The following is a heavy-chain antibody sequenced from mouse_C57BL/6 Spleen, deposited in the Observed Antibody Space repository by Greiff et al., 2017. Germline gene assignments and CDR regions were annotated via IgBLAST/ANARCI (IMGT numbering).Heavy chain of an antibody. V-gene: IGHV1-7*01. CDR1: GYTFTSYW. CDR2: INPSSGYT. D-gene: IGHD1-1*01. J-gene: IGHJ1*03. Sequence: VQLQQSGAELAKPGASVKLSCKASGYTFTSYWMNWVKQRPGQGLEWIGQINPSSGYTKYNQKFKDKAKLTADKSYSTAYMQLSSLTYEDSAVYYCARTYCSSPLGYFGVWGTGTTVTFSS. CDR3: ARTYCSSPLGYFGV.